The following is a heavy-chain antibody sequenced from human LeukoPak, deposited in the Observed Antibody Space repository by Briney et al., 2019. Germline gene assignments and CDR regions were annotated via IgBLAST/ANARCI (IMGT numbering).Heavy chain of an antibody. Sequence: GGSLRLSCAASGFSFDAYSMHWVRQAPGKGLEWVSGVSWDSGIIGYGDSVKGRFTISRDNARNSLYLQMNSLRVEDTAFYYCAKSLSRAAYDDWGQGTLVTVSS. CDR3: AKSLSRAAYDD. D-gene: IGHD2-21*01. CDR1: GFSFDAYS. CDR2: VSWDSGII. V-gene: IGHV3-9*01. J-gene: IGHJ4*02.